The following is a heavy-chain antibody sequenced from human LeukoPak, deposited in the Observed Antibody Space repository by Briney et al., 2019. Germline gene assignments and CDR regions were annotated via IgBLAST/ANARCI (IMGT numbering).Heavy chain of an antibody. Sequence: ASVKVSCKASGYTFTSYYMHWVRQAPGQGLEWMGIISPSGGSTSYAQKLQGRVTMTTDTSTSTAYMELRSLRSDDTAVYYCARVKLAPAAKTGSYIDPWGQGTLVTVSS. CDR2: ISPSGGST. J-gene: IGHJ5*02. D-gene: IGHD2-2*01. V-gene: IGHV1-46*01. CDR1: GYTFTSYY. CDR3: ARVKLAPAAKTGSYIDP.